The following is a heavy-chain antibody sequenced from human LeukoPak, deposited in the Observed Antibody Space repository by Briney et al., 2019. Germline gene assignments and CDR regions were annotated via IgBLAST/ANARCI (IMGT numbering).Heavy chain of an antibody. Sequence: SETLSLTCLVSGGSLRGQHWDWIRQPPGKGLEWIGYIFSSGNTNSNPSLRSRLTLSLDASKNQFSLKLKSVTAADTAVYYCARDGGARSFTNGLNWFDPWGQGILVTVSS. CDR2: IFSSGNT. CDR1: GGSLRGQH. CDR3: ARDGGARSFTNGLNWFDP. V-gene: IGHV4-59*11. D-gene: IGHD2-8*01. J-gene: IGHJ5*02.